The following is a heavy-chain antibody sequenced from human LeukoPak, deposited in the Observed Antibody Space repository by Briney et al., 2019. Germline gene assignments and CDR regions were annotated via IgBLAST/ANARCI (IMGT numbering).Heavy chain of an antibody. Sequence: PSETLSLTCTVSGGSISSGGYYWSWIRQPPGKGLEWIGYIYHSGSTYYNPSLKSRVTISVDRSKNQFSLKLSSATAADTAVYYCATPKGYYYGSGPGYFNYWGQGILVTVSS. CDR2: IYHSGST. CDR1: GGSISSGGYY. V-gene: IGHV4-30-2*01. D-gene: IGHD3-10*01. J-gene: IGHJ4*02. CDR3: ATPKGYYYGSGPGYFNY.